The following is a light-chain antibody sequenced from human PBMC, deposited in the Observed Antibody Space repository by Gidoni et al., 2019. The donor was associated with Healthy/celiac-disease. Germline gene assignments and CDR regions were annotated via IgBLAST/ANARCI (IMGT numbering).Light chain of an antibody. CDR2: AAS. V-gene: IGKV1-8*01. J-gene: IGKJ5*01. CDR3: QQYYSYPIT. CDR1: QGISSY. Sequence: AIRMTQSPSSFSASTGDRVTITCRASQGISSYLAWYQHKPGKAPKLLIYAASTLQSGVPSRFSGSGSGTDFTLTISCLQSEDFATYYCQQYYSYPITFXQXTRLEIK.